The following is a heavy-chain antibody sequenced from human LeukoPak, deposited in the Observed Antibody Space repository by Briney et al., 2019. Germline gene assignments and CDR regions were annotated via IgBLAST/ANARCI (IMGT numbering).Heavy chain of an antibody. V-gene: IGHV1-69*04. D-gene: IGHD2-2*01. Sequence: ASVKVSCKASGGTFSSYTTSWVRQAPGQGLEWMGRIIPILGIANYAQKFQGRVTITADKSTSTAYMELSSLRSEDTAVYYCARDREVPADGYFDLWGRGTLVTVSS. CDR3: ARDREVPADGYFDL. CDR2: IIPILGIA. CDR1: GGTFSSYT. J-gene: IGHJ2*01.